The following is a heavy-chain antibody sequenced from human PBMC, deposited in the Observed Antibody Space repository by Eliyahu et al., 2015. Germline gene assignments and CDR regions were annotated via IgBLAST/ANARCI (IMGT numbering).Heavy chain of an antibody. J-gene: IGHJ6*02. CDR1: GYTFTXXA. D-gene: IGHD6-19*01. V-gene: IGHV1-3*01. CDR2: XHAGNGNT. CDR3: ARDSRGWSSYYYYGMDV. Sequence: QVQLVQSGAEVKKPGASVKVSCKASGYTFTXXAMHWXRQAPGQRLXWMGWXHAGNGNTKYSXKFQGRVTITRDTSASTAYMELSSLRSEDTAVYYCARDSRGWSSYYYYGMDVWGQGTTVTVSS.